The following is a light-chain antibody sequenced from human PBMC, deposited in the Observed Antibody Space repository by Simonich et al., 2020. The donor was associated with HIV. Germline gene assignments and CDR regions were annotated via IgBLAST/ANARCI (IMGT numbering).Light chain of an antibody. V-gene: IGKV4-1*01. CDR2: WAS. Sequence: DIVMTQSPDSLAVSLGERATINCKSSQSVLYSSNNKNYVAWYQPKPGQPPKLLIYWASTRESGVPDRFSGSGSGTDFTLTISSLQAEDVAVYYCQQYYSTPWTFGQGTKVEIK. CDR3: QQYYSTPWT. CDR1: QSVLYSSNNKNY. J-gene: IGKJ1*01.